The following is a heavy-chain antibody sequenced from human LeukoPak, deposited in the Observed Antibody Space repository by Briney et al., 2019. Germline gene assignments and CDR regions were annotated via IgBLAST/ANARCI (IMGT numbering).Heavy chain of an antibody. CDR1: GFTFRDSA. CDR3: ARDWQWQQLDGDAFDI. J-gene: IGHJ3*02. V-gene: IGHV3-7*04. CDR2: IKQDGSEK. Sequence: GGSLRLSCAGSGFTFRDSAMSWVRQAPGKGLEWVANIKQDGSEKYYVDSVKGRFTISRDNAKNSLFPQMNSLRAEDTAVYYCARDWQWQQLDGDAFDIWGQGTMVTVSS. D-gene: IGHD6-13*01.